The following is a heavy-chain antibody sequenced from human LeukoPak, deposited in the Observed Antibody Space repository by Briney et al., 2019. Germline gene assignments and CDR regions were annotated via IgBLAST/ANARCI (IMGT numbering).Heavy chain of an antibody. CDR1: GLTFSSFK. CDR2: ISDSGRTT. J-gene: IGHJ4*02. V-gene: IGHV3-48*03. D-gene: IGHD3-3*01. CDR3: ASWAGNTQSDSWSGPFDY. Sequence: GGSLRLSCAVSGLTFSSFKMNWVRQAPGKGLEWVSYISDSGRTTFYADSVKGRFTISRDNAKNSLYLQMSSLRVEDTAVYYCASWAGNTQSDSWSGPFDYWGQGTLVTVSS.